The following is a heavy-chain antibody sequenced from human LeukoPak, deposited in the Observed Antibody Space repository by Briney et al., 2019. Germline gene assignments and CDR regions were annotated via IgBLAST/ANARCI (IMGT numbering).Heavy chain of an antibody. CDR3: ARDSATVSFYFDY. D-gene: IGHD4-11*01. J-gene: IGHJ4*02. V-gene: IGHV3-48*01. Sequence: GGSLRLSCTASGFTFGDYGMSWFRQAPGKGLEWVSYISSSSSTIYYADSVKGRFTISRDNAKNSLYLQMNSLRAEDTAVYYCARDSATVSFYFDYWGQGTLVTVSS. CDR2: ISSSSSTI. CDR1: GFTFGDYG.